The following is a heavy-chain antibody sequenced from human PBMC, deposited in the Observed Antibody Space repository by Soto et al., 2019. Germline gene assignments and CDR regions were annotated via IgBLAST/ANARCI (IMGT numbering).Heavy chain of an antibody. V-gene: IGHV1-2*04. CDR2: INPNSGGT. J-gene: IGHJ6*02. CDR1: GYTFTGYY. CDR3: ARGTGYSSSWYSPKHYYYGMDV. D-gene: IGHD6-13*01. Sequence: ASVKVSCKASGYTFTGYYMHWVRQAPGQGLEWMGWINPNSGGTNYAQKFQGWVTMTRDTSISTAYMELSRLRSDDTAVYYCARGTGYSSSWYSPKHYYYGMDVWGQGTTVTVSS.